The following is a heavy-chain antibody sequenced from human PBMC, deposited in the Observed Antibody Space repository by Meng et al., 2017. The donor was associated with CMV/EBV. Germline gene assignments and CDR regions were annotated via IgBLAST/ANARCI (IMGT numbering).Heavy chain of an antibody. V-gene: IGHV3-11*04. CDR1: GFTFSDYY. CDR2: ISSSGSTI. D-gene: IGHD2-2*01. J-gene: IGHJ6*02. CDR3: ARENYCSSTSCPDYYYGTDV. Sequence: GGSLRLSCAASGFTFSDYYMSWIRQAPGKGLEWVSYISSSGSTIYYADSVKGRFTISRDNAKNSLYLQMNSLRAEDTAVYYCARENYCSSTSCPDYYYGTDVWGQGTTVTVSS.